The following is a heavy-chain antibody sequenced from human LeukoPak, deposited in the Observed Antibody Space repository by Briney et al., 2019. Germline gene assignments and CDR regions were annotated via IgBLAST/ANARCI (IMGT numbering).Heavy chain of an antibody. CDR2: INTNTGNP. J-gene: IGHJ6*02. CDR1: GYTFTTYP. Sequence: GASVKVSCKASGYTFTTYPVNWVRQAPGQGLEYMGWINTNTGNPTYAQGFTGRFVFSLDTSVSTAYLQLSSLKAEDTAVYYCARGGPLTFGGVIVPDYYYYGMDVWGQGTTVTVSS. V-gene: IGHV7-4-1*02. D-gene: IGHD3-16*02. CDR3: ARGGPLTFGGVIVPDYYYYGMDV.